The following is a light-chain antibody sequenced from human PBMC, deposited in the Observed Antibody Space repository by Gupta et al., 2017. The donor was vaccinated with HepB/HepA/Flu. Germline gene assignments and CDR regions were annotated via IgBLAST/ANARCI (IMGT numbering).Light chain of an antibody. CDR1: SSNIGRNT. J-gene: IGLJ3*02. Sequence: QSVLTQPPSASGTPGQRVTISCSGSSSNIGRNTVDWYQQLPGTAPKLLIYSNNQRPSGVPDRFSGSKSGTSASLAISGLQSEDEAEYYCAKWAGGLNGQVFGGGTKLTVL. CDR3: AKWAGGLNGQV. CDR2: SNN. V-gene: IGLV1-44*01.